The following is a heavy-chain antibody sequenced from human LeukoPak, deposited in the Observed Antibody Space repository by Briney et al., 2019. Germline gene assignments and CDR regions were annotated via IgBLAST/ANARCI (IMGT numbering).Heavy chain of an antibody. CDR2: IKPYGSET. V-gene: IGHV3-7*03. CDR1: GFNLASSW. D-gene: IGHD3-10*01. CDR3: ARSFRPFNSATWFLSFDS. Sequence: GGSLRLSCEASGFNLASSWRAWVRQAPGKGLEWVANIKPYGSETHYVDSVKGRFTISRENAKNSLYLQMNSLGAEATAVYYCARSFRPFNSATWFLSFDSWGPETLVTVSS. J-gene: IGHJ4*02.